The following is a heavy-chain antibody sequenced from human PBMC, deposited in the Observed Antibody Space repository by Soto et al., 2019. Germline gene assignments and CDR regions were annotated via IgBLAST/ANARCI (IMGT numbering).Heavy chain of an antibody. CDR3: ARTGVGATTLAEYFQH. V-gene: IGHV3-21*01. CDR2: ISSSSYI. J-gene: IGHJ1*01. Sequence: GGSLRLSCAASGFTFSSYSMNWVRQAPGKGLEWVSSISSSSYIYYADSVKGRFTISRDNAKNSLYLQMNSLRAEDTAVYYCARTGVGATTLAEYFQHWGQGTLVTVSS. CDR1: GFTFSSYS. D-gene: IGHD1-26*01.